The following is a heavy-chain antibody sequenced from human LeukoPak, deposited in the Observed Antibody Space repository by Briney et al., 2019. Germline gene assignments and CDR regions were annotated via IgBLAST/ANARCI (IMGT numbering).Heavy chain of an antibody. V-gene: IGHV4-31*03. CDR1: GGSISGGAYY. D-gene: IGHD4-17*01. J-gene: IGHJ4*02. Sequence: SETLSLTCTVSGGSISGGAYYWSWIRQHPGKGLEWIGYIYYSGNTYYNPSLKSRVAISVDTSKKQFSLKLSSVTAADTAVYYCARGPTMTTDYWGQGTLVTVSS. CDR2: IYYSGNT. CDR3: ARGPTMTTDY.